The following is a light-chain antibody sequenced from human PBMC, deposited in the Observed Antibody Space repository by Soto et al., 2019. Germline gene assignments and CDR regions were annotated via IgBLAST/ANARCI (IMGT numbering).Light chain of an antibody. J-gene: IGKJ4*01. V-gene: IGKV3-11*01. CDR1: QSVSSY. CDR2: DAS. CDR3: QQRSNWPLLT. Sequence: VVTRSRANLACAPWERSSVSFKSSQSVSSYLAWYQQKPGQAPRLLIYDASNRATGIPARFSGSGSGTDFTLTISSLEPEDFAVYYCQQRSNWPLLTFGGGTKVDIK.